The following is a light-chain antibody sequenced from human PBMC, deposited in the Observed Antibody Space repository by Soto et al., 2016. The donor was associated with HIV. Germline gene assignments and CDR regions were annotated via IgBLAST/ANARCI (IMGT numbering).Light chain of an antibody. CDR3: QAWDTRE. V-gene: IGLV3-1*01. J-gene: IGLJ2*01. CDR2: KDN. Sequence: SYELTQPPSLYVFLGQTATITCSGEKMGDRYVSWYQQRPGQSPVLLIYKDNKRPSEISERFSGSNSGNTATLTIRGTQAMDEADYYCQAWDTREFGGGTKLTVL. CDR1: KMGDRY.